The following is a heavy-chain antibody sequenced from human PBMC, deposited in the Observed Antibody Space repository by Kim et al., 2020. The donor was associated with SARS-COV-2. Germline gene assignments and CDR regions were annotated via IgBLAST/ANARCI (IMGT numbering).Heavy chain of an antibody. D-gene: IGHD3-10*01. V-gene: IGHV4-34*01. CDR1: GGSFSGYY. CDR3: ARGRGKGQCAGY. CDR2: INHSGST. J-gene: IGHJ4*02. Sequence: SETLSLTCAVYGGSFSGYYWSWIRQPPGKGLEWIGEINHSGSTNYNPSLKSRVTISVDTSKNQFSLKLSSVTAADTAVYYCARGRGKGQCAGYWGQGTLVTVSS.